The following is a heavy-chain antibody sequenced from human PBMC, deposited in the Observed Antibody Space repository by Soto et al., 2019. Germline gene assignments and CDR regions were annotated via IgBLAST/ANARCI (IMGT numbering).Heavy chain of an antibody. Sequence: QVQLVESGGGVVQPGRSLRLSCAASGFIFSSYGMHWVRQSPGKVLEWVAVISSDGNNKYYVDFVKGRFTISRDNSKNTLYLQMNRLRAEDTDVYYCAKDPTKYYFGMDVWGQGTTVTVSS. CDR1: GFIFSSYG. CDR3: AKDPTKYYFGMDV. CDR2: ISSDGNNK. V-gene: IGHV3-30*18. J-gene: IGHJ6*02.